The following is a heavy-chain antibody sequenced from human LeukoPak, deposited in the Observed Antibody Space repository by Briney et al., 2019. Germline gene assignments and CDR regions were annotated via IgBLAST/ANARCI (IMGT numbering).Heavy chain of an antibody. CDR1: GYSISSAYY. J-gene: IGHJ4*02. CDR3: AGTLYDFWSGYYQGPKIDY. V-gene: IGHV4-38-2*02. CDR2: IYHSGST. Sequence: SETLSLTCTVSGYSISSAYYWGWIRQPPGKGLEWIGSIYHSGSTYYNPSLKSRVTISVDTSKNQFSLKLSSVTAADTAVYYCAGTLYDFWSGYYQGPKIDYWGQGTLVTVSS. D-gene: IGHD3-3*01.